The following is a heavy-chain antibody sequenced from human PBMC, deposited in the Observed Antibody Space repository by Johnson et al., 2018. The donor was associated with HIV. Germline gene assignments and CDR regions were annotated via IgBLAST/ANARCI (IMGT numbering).Heavy chain of an antibody. D-gene: IGHD3-22*01. CDR3: ARPSVIPHGGGYDV. CDR2: ITGTGGNT. J-gene: IGHJ3*01. V-gene: IGHV3-23*04. Sequence: VQLVESGGGVVQPGRSLRLSCAASGFSFSSYALSWVRQAPGKGLEWVSSITGTGGNTYYADSVNGRFTVSRDKSKSTLYLQMHSLSAEDTALYYCARPSVIPHGGGYDVWGRGTMVVVST. CDR1: GFSFSSYA.